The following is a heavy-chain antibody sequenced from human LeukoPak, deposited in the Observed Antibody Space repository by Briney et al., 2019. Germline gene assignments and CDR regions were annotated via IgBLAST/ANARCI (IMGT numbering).Heavy chain of an antibody. CDR2: IYSSGST. Sequence: PSETLSLTCTVSSDSISGYYWSWIRQPPGKGLEWLGYIYSSGSTNYNPFLNSRVTISVDTSKNQSSLKLSSVTAADTAVYYCARFAYCGGHCWYYFDYWGQGTLVTVSS. V-gene: IGHV4-59*01. J-gene: IGHJ4*02. CDR1: SDSISGYY. D-gene: IGHD2-21*02. CDR3: ARFAYCGGHCWYYFDY.